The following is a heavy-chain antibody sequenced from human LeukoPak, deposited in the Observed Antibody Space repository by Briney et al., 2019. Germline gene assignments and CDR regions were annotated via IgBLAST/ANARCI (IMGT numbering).Heavy chain of an antibody. CDR2: TSYDGTYK. D-gene: IGHD6-13*01. CDR3: ARSTSSWLYYDF. CDR1: GFTFSSYA. Sequence: PGGSLRLSCSASGFTFSSYAMHWVRQAPGKGLEWVSVTSYDGTYKYYADSVKGQFTISRDNSKNTLYLHMNSLRAEDTAVYYCARSTSSWLYYDFWGQGTLVTVSS. V-gene: IGHV3-30-3*01. J-gene: IGHJ4*02.